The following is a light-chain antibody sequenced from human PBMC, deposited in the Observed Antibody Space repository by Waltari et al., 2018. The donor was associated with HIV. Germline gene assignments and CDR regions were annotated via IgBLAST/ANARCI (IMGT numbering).Light chain of an antibody. Sequence: EILMTQSPATLSVSTGERATLSCRASQTIRSNLAWYQQKPGQAPRLLLYDASTRATGIPARFSGSGSGTEFTLTITNLQSEDFAVYYCQQYNNWPPITFGQGTRLEIK. V-gene: IGKV3-15*01. CDR3: QQYNNWPPIT. J-gene: IGKJ5*01. CDR1: QTIRSN. CDR2: DAS.